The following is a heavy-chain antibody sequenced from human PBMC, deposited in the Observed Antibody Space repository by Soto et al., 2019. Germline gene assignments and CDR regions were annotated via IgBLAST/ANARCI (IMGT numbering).Heavy chain of an antibody. CDR2: ISGSGYPA. J-gene: IGHJ4*02. CDR3: AKDSLDSGRSYYYPFDH. CDR1: GFTFSNYA. V-gene: IGHV3-23*01. Sequence: GGSLRLSCAASGFTFSNYAMSWVRQAPGKGLEWVSAISGSGYPAFYTGSVEGRFTISRDNSQNTLYLQMNSLSAEDTALYYCAKDSLDSGRSYYYPFDHWGPGTLVIVSS. D-gene: IGHD3-10*01.